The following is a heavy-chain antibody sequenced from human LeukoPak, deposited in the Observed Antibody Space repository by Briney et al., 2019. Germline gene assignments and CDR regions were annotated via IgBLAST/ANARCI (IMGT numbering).Heavy chain of an antibody. CDR2: IYPGDSDT. D-gene: IGHD3-10*01. J-gene: IGHJ6*03. Sequence: GESLQISCKGSGSSFTSYWIGWVRPLPGKGLEWMGIIYPGDSDTRYSPSFQGQVTISADKSISTAYLQWSSLKASDTAMYYCARNRGVIWFGDYMDVWGKGTTVTVSS. V-gene: IGHV5-51*01. CDR3: ARNRGVIWFGDYMDV. CDR1: GSSFTSYW.